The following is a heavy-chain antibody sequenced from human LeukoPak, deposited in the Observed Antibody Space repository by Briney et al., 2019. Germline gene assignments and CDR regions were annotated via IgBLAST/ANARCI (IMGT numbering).Heavy chain of an antibody. D-gene: IGHD1-14*01. Sequence: GGSLRLSCAASGFTFTTYGFNWVRQAPGKGLEWVSSISSSSSYIYYADSVKGRFTISRDNAKNSLYLQMNSLRAEDTAVYYCARTLTRYPKLDYWGQGTLVTVSS. CDR1: GFTFTTYG. CDR3: ARTLTRYPKLDY. V-gene: IGHV3-21*01. CDR2: ISSSSSYI. J-gene: IGHJ4*02.